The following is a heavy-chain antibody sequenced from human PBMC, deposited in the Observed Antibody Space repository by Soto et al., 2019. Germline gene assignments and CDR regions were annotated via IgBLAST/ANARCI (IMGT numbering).Heavy chain of an antibody. V-gene: IGHV4-34*01. J-gene: IGHJ4*02. CDR2: INHSGST. CDR3: ARGFYGDYARQSFDY. CDR1: GGSFSGYY. Sequence: SETLSLTCAVYGGSFSGYYWSWLRQPPGKGLEWIGEINHSGSTNYNPTLKSRVTISVDTSKNQFSLKLSSVTAADTAVYYCARGFYGDYARQSFDYWGQGTLVTVSS. D-gene: IGHD4-17*01.